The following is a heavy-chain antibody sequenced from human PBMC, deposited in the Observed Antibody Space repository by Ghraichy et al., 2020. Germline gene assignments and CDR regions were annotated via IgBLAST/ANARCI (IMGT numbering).Heavy chain of an antibody. V-gene: IGHV3-23*01. D-gene: IGHD2-15*01. CDR1: GFTFSSHA. Sequence: GGSLRLSCAASGFTFSSHAMSWVRQAPGKGLDWVSAISGSGGSTYYADSVKGRFTISRDNSKNTLYLQMNSLRAEDTAVYYCANGGYCGGGNCYPKGYWGQGTLVTVSS. CDR2: ISGSGGST. CDR3: ANGGYCGGGNCYPKGY. J-gene: IGHJ4*02.